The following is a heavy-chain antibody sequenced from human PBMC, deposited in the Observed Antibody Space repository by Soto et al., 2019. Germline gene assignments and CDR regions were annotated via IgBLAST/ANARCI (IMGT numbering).Heavy chain of an antibody. CDR2: IIPILGIA. CDR3: ATPSGYCSGGSCYSDDAFDI. V-gene: IGHV1-69*02. Sequence: SVKVSCKASGGTFSSYTISWVRQAPGQGLEWMGRIIPILGIANYAQKFQGRVTITADKSTSTAYMELSSLRSEDTAVYYCATPSGYCSGGSCYSDDAFDIWGQGTMVTVSS. J-gene: IGHJ3*02. D-gene: IGHD2-15*01. CDR1: GGTFSSYT.